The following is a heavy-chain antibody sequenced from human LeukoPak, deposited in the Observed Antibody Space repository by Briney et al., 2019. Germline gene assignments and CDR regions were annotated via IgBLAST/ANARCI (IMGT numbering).Heavy chain of an antibody. CDR3: AKALAVAVVFDY. V-gene: IGHV3-9*01. CDR1: GFTFDDYA. Sequence: PGGSLRLSCAASGFTFDDYAMHWVRQAPGKGLEWVSGISWNSGSIGYADSVKGRFTISRDNAKNSLYLQMNSLRAEDTALYYCAKALAVAVVFDYWGQGTLVTVSS. CDR2: ISWNSGSI. J-gene: IGHJ4*02. D-gene: IGHD6-19*01.